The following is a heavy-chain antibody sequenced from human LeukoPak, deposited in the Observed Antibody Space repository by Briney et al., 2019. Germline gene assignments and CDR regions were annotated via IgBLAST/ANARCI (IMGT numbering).Heavy chain of an antibody. Sequence: KPSETLSLTCAVYGGSFSGYYWSWMPQPPGKGLEWIGEINHIGSTTYNPSLKSRVTISVDTSKNQFSLKLSSVTAADTAVYYCASISMVRGIFARRKGFDYWGQGTLVTVSS. CDR1: GGSFSGYY. CDR2: INHIGST. D-gene: IGHD3-10*01. V-gene: IGHV4-34*01. CDR3: ASISMVRGIFARRKGFDY. J-gene: IGHJ4*02.